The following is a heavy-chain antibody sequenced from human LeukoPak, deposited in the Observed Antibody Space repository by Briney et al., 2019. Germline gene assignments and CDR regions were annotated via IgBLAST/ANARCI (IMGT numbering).Heavy chain of an antibody. CDR3: ARDRRDGYNYRYYFDY. CDR1: GGSISSYY. V-gene: IGHV4-4*07. D-gene: IGHD5-24*01. Sequence: SETLSLTCTVSGGSISSYYWSWIRQPAGKGLEWIGRIYTSGSTNYNPSLKSRVTISVDTSKNQFSLKLSSVTAADTAVYYCARDRRDGYNYRYYFDYWGQGTLVTVSS. CDR2: IYTSGST. J-gene: IGHJ4*02.